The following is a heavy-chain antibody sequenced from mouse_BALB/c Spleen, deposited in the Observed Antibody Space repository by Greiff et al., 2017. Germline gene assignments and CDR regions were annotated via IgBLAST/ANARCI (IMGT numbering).Heavy chain of an antibody. D-gene: IGHD1-1*01. CDR3: ARGGYYGSSLAWFAY. J-gene: IGHJ3*01. CDR1: GYTFTDYN. CDR2: IYPYNGGT. Sequence: EVKLQQSGPELVKPGASVKISCKASGYTFTDYNMHWVKQSHGKSLEWIGYIYPYNGGTGYNQKFKSKATLTVDNSSSTAYMELRSLTSEDSAVYYCARGGYYGSSLAWFAYWGQGTLVTVSA. V-gene: IGHV1S29*02.